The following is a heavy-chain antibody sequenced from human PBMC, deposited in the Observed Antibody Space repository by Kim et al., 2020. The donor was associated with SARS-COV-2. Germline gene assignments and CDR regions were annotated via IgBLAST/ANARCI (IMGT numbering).Heavy chain of an antibody. CDR2: ISDSGVTT. CDR1: EFPFNTYA. V-gene: IGHV3-23*01. D-gene: IGHD5-12*01. J-gene: IGHJ4*02. CDR3: TGSRGGLRFHSFDY. Sequence: GGSLRLSYAASEFPFNTYAMSWVRQAPGRGLEWVSAISDSGVTTFYADSVKGRFTISRDNSKNTLFLHMNSLRVEDTAVYYCTGSRGGLRFHSFDYWGQGTLVTVSS.